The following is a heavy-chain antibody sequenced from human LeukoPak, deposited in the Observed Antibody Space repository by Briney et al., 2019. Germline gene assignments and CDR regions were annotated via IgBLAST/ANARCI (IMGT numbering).Heavy chain of an antibody. CDR3: ARGPRFGESSYYYMDV. V-gene: IGHV3-66*01. CDR2: IYSGGST. CDR1: GFTFSSYA. J-gene: IGHJ6*03. Sequence: PGGSLRLSCAASGFTFSSYAMSWVRQAPGKGLEWVSVIYSGGSTYYADSVKGRFTISRDNSKNTLYLQMNSLRAEDTAVYYCARGPRFGESSYYYMDVWGKGTTVTISS. D-gene: IGHD3-10*01.